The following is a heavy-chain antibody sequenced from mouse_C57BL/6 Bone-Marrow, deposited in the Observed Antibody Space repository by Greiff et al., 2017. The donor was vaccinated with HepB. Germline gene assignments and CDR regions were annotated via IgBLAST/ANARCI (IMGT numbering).Heavy chain of an antibody. CDR3: TTMVTTGYFDY. CDR1: GFNIKDDY. Sequence: VQLQQSGAELVRPGASVKLSCTASGFNIKDDYMHWVKQRPEQGLEWIGWIDPENGDTESASKFQGKATITADTSSNTAYLQLSSLTSEDTAVYYCTTMVTTGYFDYWGQGTTLTVSS. D-gene: IGHD2-2*01. CDR2: IDPENGDT. J-gene: IGHJ2*01. V-gene: IGHV14-4*01.